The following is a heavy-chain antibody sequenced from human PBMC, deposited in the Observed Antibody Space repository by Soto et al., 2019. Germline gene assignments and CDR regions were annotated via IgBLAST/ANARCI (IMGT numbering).Heavy chain of an antibody. V-gene: IGHV3-30*18. Sequence: HPGGSLRLSCAASGFTFSHYGMHWVRQAPGKGPEWVAVISYDGSNKYYADSVKGRFTISRDNSKNTLYLQMNSLRAEDTAVYYCAKDPLQYSSGWYPIDYWGQGTLVTVSS. D-gene: IGHD6-19*01. CDR3: AKDPLQYSSGWYPIDY. CDR2: ISYDGSNK. J-gene: IGHJ4*02. CDR1: GFTFSHYG.